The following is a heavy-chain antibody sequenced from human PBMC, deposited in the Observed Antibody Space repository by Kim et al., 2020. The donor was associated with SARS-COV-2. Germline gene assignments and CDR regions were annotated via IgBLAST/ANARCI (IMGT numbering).Heavy chain of an antibody. J-gene: IGHJ5*02. Sequence: GGSLRLSCEASGFFFGDYHMHWVRQAPGKGLEWVAVISNDGRRKDYRDSVKGRFTISRGRSNDTLYLQMTSLRDEDTAVYYCATDSERSGRYFNHWGQG. CDR1: GFFFGDYH. CDR2: ISNDGRRK. V-gene: IGHV3-30*14. CDR3: ATDSERSGRYFNH. D-gene: IGHD3-10*01.